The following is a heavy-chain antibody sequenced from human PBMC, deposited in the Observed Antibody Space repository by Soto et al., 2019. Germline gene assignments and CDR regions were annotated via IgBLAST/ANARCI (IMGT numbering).Heavy chain of an antibody. CDR3: ARIPVDRYMSYLYDP. CDR1: GDSVSTGDYY. D-gene: IGHD3-10*01. Sequence: SETLSHTCSVSGDSVSTGDYYWSWIRQPPGKGLEWIGHVYFSGSTNYIPSLKSRLTMSVDTAKNQFSLKLNSVTAADTAVYYCARIPVDRYMSYLYDPWGQGTPVPVSS. CDR2: VYFSGST. V-gene: IGHV4-61*08. J-gene: IGHJ5*02.